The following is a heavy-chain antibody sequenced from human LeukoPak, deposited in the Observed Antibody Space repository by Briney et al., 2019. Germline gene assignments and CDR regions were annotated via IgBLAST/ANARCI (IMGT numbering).Heavy chain of an antibody. J-gene: IGHJ3*02. CDR3: ARGRGEVVIAAWDVFDI. CDR1: NGPISSYY. D-gene: IGHD2-15*01. CDR2: MFYSGST. Sequence: SESLSLTCTVSNGPISSYYWSWIRQPPGQGLEWIAYMFYSGSTNYKPSLKSRVTISIDTSKNQFSLRLSSVTAADTAVYYCARGRGEVVIAAWDVFDIWGQGTMVTVSS. V-gene: IGHV4-59*08.